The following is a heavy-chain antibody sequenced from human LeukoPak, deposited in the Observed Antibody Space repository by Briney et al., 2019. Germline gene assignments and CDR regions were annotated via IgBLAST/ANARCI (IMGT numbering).Heavy chain of an antibody. J-gene: IGHJ3*02. Sequence: GGTLRLSCVDSGFIFSDYWMRWVRKAPGKGVEWGANIKQGGREDKYVGSVKGRFTISRDNAKNTLYLQMNSLRAAHTAVYYCAARFRDGLDIWGQGTMVTVSS. CDR1: GFIFSDYW. V-gene: IGHV3-7*01. CDR2: IKQGGRED. CDR3: AARFRDGLDI.